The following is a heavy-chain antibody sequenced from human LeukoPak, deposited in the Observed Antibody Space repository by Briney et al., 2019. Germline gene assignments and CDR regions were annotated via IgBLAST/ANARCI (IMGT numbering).Heavy chain of an antibody. CDR2: FDPEDGET. CDR1: GYTLTELS. Sequence: GSVKVSCKVSGYTLTELSMHWARQAPGKGLEWMGGFDPEDGETIYAQKFQGRVTMTEDTSTDTAYMELSSLRSEDTAVYYCTDSSGYLWFDPWGQGTLVTVSS. D-gene: IGHD3-22*01. V-gene: IGHV1-24*01. J-gene: IGHJ5*02. CDR3: TDSSGYLWFDP.